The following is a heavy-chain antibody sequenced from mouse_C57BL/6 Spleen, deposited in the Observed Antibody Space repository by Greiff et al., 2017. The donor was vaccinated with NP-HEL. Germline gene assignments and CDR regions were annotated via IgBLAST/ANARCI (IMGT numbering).Heavy chain of an antibody. CDR3: TREGFTTVAYAMDY. V-gene: IGHV1-15*01. Sequence: VQLQQSGAELVRPGASVTLSCKASGYTFTDYEMHWVKQTPVHGLEWIGAIDPETGGTAYNQKFKGKAILTADKSSSTAYMELRSLTSEDSAVYYCTREGFTTVAYAMDYWGQGTSVTVSS. J-gene: IGHJ4*01. CDR2: IDPETGGT. D-gene: IGHD1-1*01. CDR1: GYTFTDYE.